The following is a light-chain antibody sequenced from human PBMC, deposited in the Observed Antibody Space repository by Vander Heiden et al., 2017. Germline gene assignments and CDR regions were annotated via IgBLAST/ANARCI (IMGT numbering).Light chain of an antibody. CDR1: SSDVGGYNY. V-gene: IGLV2-8*01. Sequence: QSALTQPPSASGSPGQSVTLPCTGTSSDVGGYNYVACYQQHPGKAPKLMIYEVTKRPSGVPDRFSGSKSVNTASLTVSGLQAEDEADYYCSSYADSNNLVFGGGTRLTVL. CDR2: EVT. CDR3: SSYADSNNLV. J-gene: IGLJ2*01.